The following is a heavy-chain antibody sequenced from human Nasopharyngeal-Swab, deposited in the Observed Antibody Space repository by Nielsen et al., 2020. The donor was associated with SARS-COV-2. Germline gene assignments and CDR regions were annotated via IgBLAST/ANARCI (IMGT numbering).Heavy chain of an antibody. Sequence: WVRQAPGQGLEWMGWINTNTGHPTYAQGFTGRFVFSLDTSVSTAYLQISSLKAEDTAVYYCARKENYDNLTGYGPGNFDYWGQGTLVTVSS. J-gene: IGHJ4*02. CDR3: ARKENYDNLTGYGPGNFDY. V-gene: IGHV7-4-1*02. D-gene: IGHD3-9*01. CDR2: INTNTGHP.